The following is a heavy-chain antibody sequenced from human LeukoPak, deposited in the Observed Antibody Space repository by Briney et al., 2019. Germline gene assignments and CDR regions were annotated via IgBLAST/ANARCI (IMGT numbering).Heavy chain of an antibody. CDR2: INSGGSAI. CDR3: ARGGSYVHY. J-gene: IGHJ4*02. V-gene: IGHV3-48*03. Sequence: GGSLRLSCAASGFTFNSYEMNWVRQAPGKGLEWVSYINSGGSAIYYADSVKGRFTISRDNAKNSLYLQMNSLRADDTAVYYCARGGSYVHYWGQGTLVTVSS. D-gene: IGHD1-26*01. CDR1: GFTFNSYE.